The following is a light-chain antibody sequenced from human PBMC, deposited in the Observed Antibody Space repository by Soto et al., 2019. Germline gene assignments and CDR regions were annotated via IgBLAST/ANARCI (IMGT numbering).Light chain of an antibody. CDR3: QSYDSSNQV. CDR2: EDN. J-gene: IGLJ3*02. V-gene: IGLV6-57*01. Sequence: NFMLTQPHSVSESPGKTVTISCTRSSGSIASNYVQWYQQRPGSSHTTVIYEDNQRPSGVPDRFSGSIDSSSNSASLTISGLKTEDEADYYCQSYDSSNQVFGGGTKLT. CDR1: SGSIASNY.